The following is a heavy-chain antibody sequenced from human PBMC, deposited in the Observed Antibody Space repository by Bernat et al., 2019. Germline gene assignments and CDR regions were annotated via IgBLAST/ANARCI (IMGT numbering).Heavy chain of an antibody. Sequence: QVQLQESGPGLVKPSETLSLTCTVSGGSISSYYWSWIRQPPGKGLEWIGYIYYSGSTNYNPSLKSRVTISVDTSKNQFSLKRSSVTAADTAVYYCARHRAIFGVVFNFDYWGQGTLVTVSS. CDR3: ARHRAIFGVVFNFDY. D-gene: IGHD3-3*01. CDR1: GGSISSYY. CDR2: IYYSGST. J-gene: IGHJ4*02. V-gene: IGHV4-59*08.